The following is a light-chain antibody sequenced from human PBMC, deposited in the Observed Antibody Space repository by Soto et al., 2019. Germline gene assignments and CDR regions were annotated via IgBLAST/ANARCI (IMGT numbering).Light chain of an antibody. CDR3: MQATQFPWT. Sequence: DIVMTQTPLPSPVTLGQPASISCRSSQSLVHSEGNTYLTWLQQRPGQPPRLLLYKISKRFSGVPDRFSGSGAGTAFTLKISRVEPEDVGVYYCMQATQFPWTFGQGTKVEIK. J-gene: IGKJ1*01. CDR2: KIS. CDR1: QSLVHSEGNTY. V-gene: IGKV2-24*01.